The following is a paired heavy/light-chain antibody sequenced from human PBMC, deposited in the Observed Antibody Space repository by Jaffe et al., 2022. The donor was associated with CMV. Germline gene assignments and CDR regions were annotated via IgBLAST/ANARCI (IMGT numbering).Light chain of an antibody. J-gene: IGKJ2*01. CDR3: QQYVTSPYT. CDR2: GAS. CDR1: QSVGSNY. V-gene: IGKV3-20*01. Sequence: EIVLMQSPGTLSLSPGERAALSCRASQSVGSNYLAWYHQKPGQAPRLLIYGASSRATGIPDRFSGSGSGTDFTLTISRLEPEDFAVYYCQQYVTSPYTFGQGTKLEIK.
Heavy chain of an antibody. CDR1: GFTFSSCW. D-gene: IGHD3-10*01. J-gene: IGHJ6*03. CDR3: ATHHRFFFYMDV. Sequence: EVQLVESGGGLVQPGGSLRLSCAGSGFTFSSCWMTWVRQAPGKGLEWVANIKQDGSEKHYVDSVKGRFTISRDNTKNSLFLQMNSLRPDDTAVYFCATHHRFFFYMDVWGKGTTVTVSS. V-gene: IGHV3-7*03. CDR2: IKQDGSEK.